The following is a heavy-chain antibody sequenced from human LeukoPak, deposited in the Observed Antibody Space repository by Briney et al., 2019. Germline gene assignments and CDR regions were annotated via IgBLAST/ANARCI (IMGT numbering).Heavy chain of an antibody. V-gene: IGHV3-23*01. CDR3: AKGGYYDSSGYRALHFDY. CDR2: ISGSGGST. Sequence: PGGSLRLSCAASGFTFSSYGMSWVRQAPGKGLEWVSAISGSGGSTYYADSVKGRFTISRDNSKNTLYLQMNSLRAEDTAVYYCAKGGYYDSSGYRALHFDYWGQGTLVTVSS. D-gene: IGHD3-22*01. J-gene: IGHJ4*02. CDR1: GFTFSSYG.